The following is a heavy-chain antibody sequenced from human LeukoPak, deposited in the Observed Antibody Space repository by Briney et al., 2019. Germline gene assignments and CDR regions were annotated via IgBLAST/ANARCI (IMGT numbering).Heavy chain of an antibody. V-gene: IGHV4-59*01. J-gene: IGHJ2*01. CDR1: GGSIYNNY. CDR3: PRGTFDGPLYGTYWYFHF. D-gene: IGHD1-14*01. CDR2: VYSNGNT. Sequence: SETLSLTCTVSGGSIYNNYWTWIRQPPGKGLEWIGYVYSNGNTNYSPSLKSRVTMSIETSRSQFSLTVTSVTAADTAVYYCPRGTFDGPLYGTYWYFHFWGRGTLVTVSS.